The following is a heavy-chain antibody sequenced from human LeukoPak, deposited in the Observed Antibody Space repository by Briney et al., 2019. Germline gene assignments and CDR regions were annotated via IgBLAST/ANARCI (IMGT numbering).Heavy chain of an antibody. D-gene: IGHD6-13*01. Sequence: GASVKVSCKASGYTFTSYDTNWVRQATGQGLEWMGWTNPNSGNTGYAQKFQGRVTMTRNTSISTAYMELSSLRSEDTAVYYCARDPRAAAGMGDWFDPWGQGTLVTVSS. CDR3: ARDPRAAAGMGDWFDP. J-gene: IGHJ5*02. CDR2: TNPNSGNT. CDR1: GYTFTSYD. V-gene: IGHV1-8*01.